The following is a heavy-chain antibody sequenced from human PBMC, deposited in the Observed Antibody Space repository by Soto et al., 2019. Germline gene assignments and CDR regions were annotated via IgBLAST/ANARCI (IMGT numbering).Heavy chain of an antibody. Sequence: ASVKVSCKASGETFTSYGISWVGQAPGQGLEWMGWISAYNGNTNYAQKLQGRVTMTTDTSTSTAYMELRSLRSDDTAVYYCARGGRSAFGVVITYYYYGMEGLGQGTTVMVSS. D-gene: IGHD3-3*01. CDR1: GETFTSYG. CDR2: ISAYNGNT. V-gene: IGHV1-18*04. CDR3: ARGGRSAFGVVITYYYYGMEG. J-gene: IGHJ6*01.